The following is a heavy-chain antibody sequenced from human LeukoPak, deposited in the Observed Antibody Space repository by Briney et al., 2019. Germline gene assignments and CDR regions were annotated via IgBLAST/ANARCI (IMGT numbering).Heavy chain of an antibody. CDR1: GGTFSSYA. CDR2: IIPIFGTA. D-gene: IGHD1-14*01. J-gene: IGHJ4*02. CDR3: ARGDKAGYYFDY. V-gene: IGHV1-69*05. Sequence: ASVKVSCKASGGTFSSYAISWVRQAPGQGLEWMGGIIPIFGTANYAQKFQGRVTITTDESTSTAYMELSSLRSEDTSVYYCARGDKAGYYFDYWGQGTLVTVSS.